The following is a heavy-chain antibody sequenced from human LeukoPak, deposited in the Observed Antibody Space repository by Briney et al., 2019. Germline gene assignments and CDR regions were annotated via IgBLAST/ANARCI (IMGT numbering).Heavy chain of an antibody. D-gene: IGHD2-15*01. CDR1: GFTFSDYY. CDR3: ARDFLGAATPYEYFQH. V-gene: IGHV3-11*04. Sequence: GGSLRLSCAASGFTFSDYYMSWIRQAPGKGLEWVSYISSSGSTIYYADSVKGRFTISRDNAKNSLYLQMNSLRAEDTAVYYCARDFLGAATPYEYFQHWGQGTLVTVSS. J-gene: IGHJ1*01. CDR2: ISSSGSTI.